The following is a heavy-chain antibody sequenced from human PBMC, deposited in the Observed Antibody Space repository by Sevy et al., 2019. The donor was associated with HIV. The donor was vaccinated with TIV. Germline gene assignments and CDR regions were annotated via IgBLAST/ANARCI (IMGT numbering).Heavy chain of an antibody. CDR3: AKDFTGYNGMDV. D-gene: IGHD3-9*01. CDR1: GIIFTPSA. J-gene: IGHJ6*02. Sequence: GGSLSLSCAASGIIFTPSAMHWVRQAPGKGLEWVAVISYDGRKNFYGDSVKGRFTISRDNSKNILYLQMNSLRVEDTAVYYCAKDFTGYNGMDVWGQGTMVTVSS. CDR2: ISYDGRKN. V-gene: IGHV3-30*18.